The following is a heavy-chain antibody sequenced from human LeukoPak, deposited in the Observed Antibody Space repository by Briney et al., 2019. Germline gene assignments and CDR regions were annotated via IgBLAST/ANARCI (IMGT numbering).Heavy chain of an antibody. D-gene: IGHD3-9*01. J-gene: IGHJ4*02. Sequence: PSETLSLTCAVYGGSFSGYYWSWIRQPPGKGLEWIGEINHSGSTNYNPSLKSRVTISVDTSKNQFSLKLSSVTAADTAVYYCARQNADNYDILTGYYLYYFDYWGQGTLVTVSS. CDR2: INHSGST. CDR3: ARQNADNYDILTGYYLYYFDY. V-gene: IGHV4-34*01. CDR1: GGSFSGYY.